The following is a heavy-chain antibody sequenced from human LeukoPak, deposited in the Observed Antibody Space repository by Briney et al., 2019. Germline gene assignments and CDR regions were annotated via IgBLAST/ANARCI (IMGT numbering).Heavy chain of an antibody. V-gene: IGHV3-74*01. J-gene: IGHJ3*01. CDR3: ARTIYYYESTSYFSDAFDV. CDR1: GFTFSNYW. Sequence: GGSLRLSCAASGFTFSNYWMYWVRQAPGKGLVWVSRINTDGRTTIYADSVKGRFTISRDNAKNTLYLQMNGLRAEDTAVYYCARTIYYYESTSYFSDAFDVWGQGTMVTVSS. D-gene: IGHD3-22*01. CDR2: INTDGRTT.